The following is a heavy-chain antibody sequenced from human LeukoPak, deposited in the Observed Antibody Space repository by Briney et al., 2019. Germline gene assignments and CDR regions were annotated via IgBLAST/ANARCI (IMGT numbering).Heavy chain of an antibody. CDR2: IYYSGST. CDR1: GGSISSYY. CDR3: ARDRRESSKPNDAFDI. D-gene: IGHD4-11*01. V-gene: IGHV4-59*01. J-gene: IGHJ3*02. Sequence: SETLSLTCSVSGGSISSYYWSWIRQPPGKGLEWIGYIYYSGSTHYNPSLKSRVTISIDRSKKQLSLRLTSVTAADTAVYYCARDRRESSKPNDAFDIWGPGTMVTVSS.